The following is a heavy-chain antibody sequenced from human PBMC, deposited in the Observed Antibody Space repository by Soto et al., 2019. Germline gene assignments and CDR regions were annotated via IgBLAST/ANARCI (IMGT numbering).Heavy chain of an antibody. Sequence: GGSLRLSCAAPGFTFSSYAMHWVRQAPGKGLEWVAVISYDGSNKYYADSVKGRFTISRDNSKNTLYLQMNSLRAEDTAVYYCARDPYYYDSSARLDYWGQGTLVTVSS. J-gene: IGHJ4*02. V-gene: IGHV3-30-3*01. CDR2: ISYDGSNK. D-gene: IGHD3-22*01. CDR1: GFTFSSYA. CDR3: ARDPYYYDSSARLDY.